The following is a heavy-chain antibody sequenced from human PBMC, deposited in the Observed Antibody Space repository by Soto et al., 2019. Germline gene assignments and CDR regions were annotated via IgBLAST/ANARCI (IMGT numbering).Heavy chain of an antibody. CDR2: MNPNSGNT. CDR3: ARGRFLMAPGDY. J-gene: IGHJ4*02. V-gene: IGHV1-8*01. D-gene: IGHD2-8*01. Sequence: RLEWMGWMNPNSGNTGYEQKFPGRVTMTRNTSMSTAYMELSSLRSEDTAVYYGARGRFLMAPGDYLGKGTLVTGSS.